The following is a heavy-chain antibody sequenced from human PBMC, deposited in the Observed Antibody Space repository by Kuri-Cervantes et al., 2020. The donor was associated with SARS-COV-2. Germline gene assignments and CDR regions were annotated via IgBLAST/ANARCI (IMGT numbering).Heavy chain of an antibody. Sequence: SETLSLTCTVSGGSISSHYWSWIRQPPGKGLEWIGYTYYSGSTNYNPSLKSRVTISVDTSKNQFSLKLSSVTAADTAVYYCARGAGDDYYYYYYMDVWGKGTTVTVSS. V-gene: IGHV4-59*11. J-gene: IGHJ6*03. CDR2: TYYSGST. CDR3: ARGAGDDYYYYYYMDV. D-gene: IGHD5-24*01. CDR1: GGSISSHY.